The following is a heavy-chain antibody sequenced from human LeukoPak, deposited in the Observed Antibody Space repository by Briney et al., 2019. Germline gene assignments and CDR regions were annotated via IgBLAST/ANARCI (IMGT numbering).Heavy chain of an antibody. V-gene: IGHV3-74*01. J-gene: IGHJ4*02. CDR1: GFTFGTYW. CDR3: AADFDY. CDR2: INSDGGTT. Sequence: GGSLRLSCAASGFTFGTYWMHWVRQAPGKGLVWVSGINSDGGTTTYADSVKGRFTISRDNAKNSLYLQMNSLRDEDTAVYYCAADFDYWGQGTLVTVSS.